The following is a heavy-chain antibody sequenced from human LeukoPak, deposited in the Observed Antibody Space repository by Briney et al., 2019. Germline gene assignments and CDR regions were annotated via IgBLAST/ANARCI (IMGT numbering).Heavy chain of an antibody. J-gene: IGHJ4*02. CDR1: GGSISSYY. D-gene: IGHD4-23*01. Sequence: PSETLSLTCTVSGGSISSYYWSWIRQPPGKGLEWIGYIYYSGSTNYNPSLKSRVTISVDTSKNQFSLKLSSVTAADTAVYYCARVASTVVTYYFDDWGQGTLVTVSS. CDR3: ARVASTVVTYYFDD. CDR2: IYYSGST. V-gene: IGHV4-59*01.